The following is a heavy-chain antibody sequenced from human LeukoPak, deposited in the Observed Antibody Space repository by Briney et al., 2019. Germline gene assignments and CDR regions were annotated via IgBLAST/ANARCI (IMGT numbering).Heavy chain of an antibody. CDR2: ISTXGGTT. CDR1: GXTFXXXA. V-gene: IGHV3-64D*06. Sequence: GGSLRLSCSASGXTFXXXAXXWXXXAXGXXLXXVXAISTXGGTTYYAESSRGRFAISRDNSKNTLYLQMSSLRADDTAVYYCVKGPGPTVNYYFDFWGQGTLVTVSS. CDR3: VKGPGPTVNYYFDF. D-gene: IGHD4-17*01. J-gene: IGHJ4*02.